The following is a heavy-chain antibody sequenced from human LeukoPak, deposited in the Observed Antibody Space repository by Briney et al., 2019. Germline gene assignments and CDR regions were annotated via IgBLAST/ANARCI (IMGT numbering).Heavy chain of an antibody. CDR3: ARLGQWLVLNDY. J-gene: IGHJ4*02. CDR2: INHSGST. V-gene: IGHV4-34*01. D-gene: IGHD6-19*01. Sequence: SETLSLTCAVYGGSFSGYYWSWIRQPPGKGLEWIGEINHSGSTNYNPSLNSRVTISIDTSKNQFSLKLSSVTAADTAVYYCARLGQWLVLNDYWGQGTLVTVSS. CDR1: GGSFSGYY.